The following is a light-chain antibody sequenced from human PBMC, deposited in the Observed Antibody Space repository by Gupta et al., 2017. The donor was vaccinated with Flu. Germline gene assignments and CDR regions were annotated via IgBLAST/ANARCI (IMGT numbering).Light chain of an antibody. V-gene: IGKV3D-15*01. CDR1: QSVNDN. Sequence: EIVMTQSPATLSVSPGERVTLSCRASQSVNDNLAWYQQKPGQVPRLLIYAASTRATGIPARFSGSGSGTEFTLTVGSLQSEDFAVYYCQQEQSWPLTFGHGTKVDVK. CDR2: AAS. J-gene: IGKJ3*01. CDR3: QQEQSWPLT.